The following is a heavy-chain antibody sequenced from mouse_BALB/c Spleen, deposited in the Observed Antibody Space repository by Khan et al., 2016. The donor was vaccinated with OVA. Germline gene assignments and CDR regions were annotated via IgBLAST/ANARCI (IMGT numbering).Heavy chain of an antibody. J-gene: IGHJ4*01. CDR2: IYPYNGVT. CDR3: ARKGLYDGNPYYYAMDY. D-gene: IGHD2-1*01. V-gene: IGHV1S29*02. CDR1: GYTFTDYN. Sequence: VQLQQSGPELVKPGASVKISCKASGYTFTDYNMHWVKQSHGKSLEWIGYIYPYNGVTGYNQKFKSKATLTVDNSSSTAYMELRSLTSEDPAVCYCARKGLYDGNPYYYAMDYWGQGTSVTVSS.